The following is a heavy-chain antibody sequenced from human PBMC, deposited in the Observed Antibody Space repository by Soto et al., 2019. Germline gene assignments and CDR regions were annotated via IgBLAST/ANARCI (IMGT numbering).Heavy chain of an antibody. CDR3: ARGALGDIAVAGPNWFDP. CDR2: ISSSSSYI. J-gene: IGHJ5*02. CDR1: GFTFSSYS. V-gene: IGHV3-21*01. Sequence: PGGSLRLSCAASGFTFSSYSMNWVRQAPGKGLEWVSSISSSSSYIYYADSVKGRFTISRDNAKNSLYLQMNSLRAEDTAVYYCARGALGDIAVAGPNWFDPWGQGTLVTVSS. D-gene: IGHD6-19*01.